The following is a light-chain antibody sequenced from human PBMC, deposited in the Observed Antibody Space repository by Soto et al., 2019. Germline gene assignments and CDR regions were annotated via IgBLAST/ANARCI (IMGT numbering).Light chain of an antibody. Sequence: EIVLTQSPATLSVSPGERATLSCRASQSVSSSLAWYQQTPGRAPRLLIYGASNRATDIPTRFSGSGSGTEFTLTISGLQSEDFAVYYCQQYNNWPPLTFGGGTKVDI. V-gene: IGKV3-15*01. J-gene: IGKJ4*01. CDR2: GAS. CDR3: QQYNNWPPLT. CDR1: QSVSSS.